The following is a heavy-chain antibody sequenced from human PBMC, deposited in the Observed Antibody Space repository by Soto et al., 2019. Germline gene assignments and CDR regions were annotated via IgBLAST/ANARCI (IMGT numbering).Heavy chain of an antibody. J-gene: IGHJ4*02. Sequence: EVQLVESGGDLVQPGGSLRLSCVASGFTFSPYWMSWVRQAPGKGLAWVATINNDGSEKYYAESVKGRFTISRDNAKDSLYLQLSSLRAEDTAIYYCARGSNQDYWGQGTLVAVSS. V-gene: IGHV3-7*03. D-gene: IGHD2-8*01. CDR1: GFTFSPYW. CDR3: ARGSNQDY. CDR2: INNDGSEK.